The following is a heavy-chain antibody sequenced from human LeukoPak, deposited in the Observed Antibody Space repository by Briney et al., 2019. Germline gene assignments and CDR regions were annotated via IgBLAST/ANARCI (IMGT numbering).Heavy chain of an antibody. D-gene: IGHD5-12*01. J-gene: IGHJ4*02. Sequence: SETLSLTCTVSGGSISSGGYYWSWIRQHPGKGLEWIGYIYYSGSTYYNPSLKSRVTISVDTSKNQFSLKLSSVTAADTAVYYCARVATAVYYFDYWGQGTLVTVSS. V-gene: IGHV4-31*03. CDR1: GGSISSGGYY. CDR3: ARVATAVYYFDY. CDR2: IYYSGST.